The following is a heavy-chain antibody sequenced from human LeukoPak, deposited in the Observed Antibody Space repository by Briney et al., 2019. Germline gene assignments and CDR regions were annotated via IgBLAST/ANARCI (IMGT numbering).Heavy chain of an antibody. Sequence: ASVKVSCKASGYMFTGYYIRWVRQAPGQGLEWMGWINPNSGDTHYAQKFQDRVTVTRDKSTSTAYMELSRLTSGDTAVYFCARANSGSYAYWGQGTLVTVSS. J-gene: IGHJ4*02. D-gene: IGHD1-26*01. CDR1: GYMFTGYY. CDR3: ARANSGSYAY. CDR2: INPNSGDT. V-gene: IGHV1-2*02.